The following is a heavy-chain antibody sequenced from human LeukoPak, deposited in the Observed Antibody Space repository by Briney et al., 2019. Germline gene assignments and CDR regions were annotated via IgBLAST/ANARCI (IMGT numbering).Heavy chain of an antibody. CDR3: AREGGNSFDY. Sequence: GGSLRLSCAASGFTVSSNYMSWVRQAPGKGLEWVANIKQDGSEKYYVDSVKGRFTISRDNAKNSLYLQMNSLRAEDTAVYYCAREGGNSFDYWGQGTLVTVSS. V-gene: IGHV3-7*03. D-gene: IGHD4-23*01. J-gene: IGHJ4*02. CDR1: GFTVSSNY. CDR2: IKQDGSEK.